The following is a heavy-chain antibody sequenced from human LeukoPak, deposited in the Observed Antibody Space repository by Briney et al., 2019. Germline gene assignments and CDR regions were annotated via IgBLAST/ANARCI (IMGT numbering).Heavy chain of an antibody. Sequence: GGPLRLSCAASGFTFSGHPIHWVRQAPGKGLEWVAVISYDEGDRYYADSVKGRFSLSRDNSRNTLYLDMNSLRREDTAVYYCARATGSYGSLDTWGQGTTVTVS. D-gene: IGHD1-26*01. CDR1: GFTFSGHP. V-gene: IGHV3-30-3*01. CDR3: ARATGSYGSLDT. CDR2: ISYDEGDR. J-gene: IGHJ3*02.